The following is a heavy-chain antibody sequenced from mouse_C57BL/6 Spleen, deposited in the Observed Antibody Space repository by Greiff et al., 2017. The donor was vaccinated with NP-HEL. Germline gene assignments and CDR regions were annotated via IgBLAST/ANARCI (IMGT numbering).Heavy chain of an antibody. D-gene: IGHD1-1*01. V-gene: IGHV1-61*01. CDR1: GYTFTSYW. Sequence: QVQLQQPGAELVRPGSSVKLSCKASGYTFTSYWMDWVKQRPGQGLEWIGNIYPSDSETHYNQKFKDKATLTVDKSSSTAYMQLSSLTSEDSAVYYCARSTTVVAPSFDYWGQGTTLTVSS. J-gene: IGHJ2*01. CDR3: ARSTTVVAPSFDY. CDR2: IYPSDSET.